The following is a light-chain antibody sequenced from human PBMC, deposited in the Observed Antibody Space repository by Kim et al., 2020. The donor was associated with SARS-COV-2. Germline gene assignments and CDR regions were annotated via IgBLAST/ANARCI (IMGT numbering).Light chain of an antibody. Sequence: DIQMSQSPSAMSASVGDRVTITCRASQDISNSLAWFQQRPGKVPRRLIYAASSLQSGVPSRFSGSGSGTEFTLTISSLQPEDFATYYCLQNSNYPLTFGGGTKVDIK. CDR2: AAS. CDR1: QDISNS. J-gene: IGKJ4*01. CDR3: LQNSNYPLT. V-gene: IGKV1-17*03.